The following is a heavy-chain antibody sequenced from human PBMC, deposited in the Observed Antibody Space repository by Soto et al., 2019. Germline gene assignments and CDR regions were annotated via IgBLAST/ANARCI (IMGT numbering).Heavy chain of an antibody. V-gene: IGHV4-59*01. CDR3: ARWARADCSGGSCYEYYYYGMDV. CDR2: IYYSGGT. CDR1: GGSISSYY. Sequence: TSETLSLTCTVSGGSISSYYWSWIRQPPGKGLEWIGYIYYSGGTNYNPSLKSRGTISVDTSKNQSSLKLSSVTAADTAVYYCARWARADCSGGSCYEYYYYGMDVWGQGTTVASP. D-gene: IGHD2-15*01. J-gene: IGHJ6*02.